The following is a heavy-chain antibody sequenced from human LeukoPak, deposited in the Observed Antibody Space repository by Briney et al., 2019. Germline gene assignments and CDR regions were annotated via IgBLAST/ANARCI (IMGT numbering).Heavy chain of an antibody. CDR1: GFTFSRYG. CDR3: ATQFYASGNYYSPIHY. Sequence: GGSLRLSCAASGFTFSRYGMHWVRQAPGKGLQWVGFIRYDESDNKYEASVKGRFIISRDNSKGTVSLQMYSLRVEDTAVYYCATQFYASGNYYSPIHYWGHGTLVTVSS. CDR2: IRYDESDN. D-gene: IGHD2/OR15-2a*01. J-gene: IGHJ4*01. V-gene: IGHV3-30*02.